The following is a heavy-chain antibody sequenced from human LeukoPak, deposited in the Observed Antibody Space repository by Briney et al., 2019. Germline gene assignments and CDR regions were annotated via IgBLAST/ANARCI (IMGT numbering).Heavy chain of an antibody. Sequence: SETLSLTCTVSGVSISSSNYYWGWVRQPPGKGLDWIGSFSYDDYTYYNPSTKTRVTISVASSKNHLTLKLHSVSAADTAVYYCARHRGLTGDWVDTTWPTTRFDTWGQGTQLTVSS. CDR2: FSYDDYT. D-gene: IGHD1-20*01. CDR1: GVSISSSNYY. CDR3: ARHRGLTGDWVDTTWPTTRFDT. V-gene: IGHV4-39*01. J-gene: IGHJ5*01.